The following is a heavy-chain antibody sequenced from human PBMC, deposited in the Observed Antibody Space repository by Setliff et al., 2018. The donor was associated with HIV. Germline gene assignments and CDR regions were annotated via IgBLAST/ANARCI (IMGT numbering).Heavy chain of an antibody. CDR2: IYYSGST. CDR3: ARLTPPPQPQLWYEKGGDY. Sequence: SETLSLTCAVSGYSISSSSYYWGWIRQPPGKGLEWIGNIYYSGSTYYNPSLKSRVTISVDTSKNQFSLKLSSVTASDTAVYYCARLTPPPQPQLWYEKGGDYWGQGTLVTVS. D-gene: IGHD5-18*01. CDR1: GYSISSSSYY. J-gene: IGHJ4*02. V-gene: IGHV4-39*01.